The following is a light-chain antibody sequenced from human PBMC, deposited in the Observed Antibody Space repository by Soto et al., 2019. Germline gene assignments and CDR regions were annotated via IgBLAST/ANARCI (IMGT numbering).Light chain of an antibody. J-gene: IGLJ2*01. CDR1: SSNIGSNT. CDR2: SNN. V-gene: IGLV1-44*01. CDR3: AAWDDSLNGVV. Sequence: QPVLTQPPSASGAPGQRVTISCSGSSSNIGSNTVNWYQQLPGTAPKLLIYSNNQRPSGMPDRFSGSKSGTSASLAISGLQSEDEADYYCAAWDDSLNGVVFGGGTELTVL.